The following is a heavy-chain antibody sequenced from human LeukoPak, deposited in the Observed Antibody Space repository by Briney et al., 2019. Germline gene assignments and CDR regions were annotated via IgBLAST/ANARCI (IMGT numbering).Heavy chain of an antibody. J-gene: IGHJ4*02. V-gene: IGHV1-69*13. CDR3: ARGNHYYDSSGWYFDY. Sequence: GASVKVSCRASGGTFSSYAISWVRQAPGQGLEWMGGIIPIFGTANYAQKFQGRVTITADESTSTAYMELSSLRSEDTAVYYCARGNHYYDSSGWYFDYWGQGTLVTVSS. D-gene: IGHD3-22*01. CDR2: IIPIFGTA. CDR1: GGTFSSYA.